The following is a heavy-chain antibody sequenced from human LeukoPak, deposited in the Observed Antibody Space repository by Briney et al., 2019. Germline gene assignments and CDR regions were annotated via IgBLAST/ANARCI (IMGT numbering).Heavy chain of an antibody. CDR2: IRYDGSNK. D-gene: IGHD6-6*01. Sequence: PGGPLRLSCAASGFTFSSYGMHWVRQAPAKGLAGVALIRYDGSNKYYADSVKGRFTISRDNSKNTLYLQMNSLRAEDTAVYYCAKDAARPTSGAPGYWGQGTLVTVSS. V-gene: IGHV3-30*02. CDR1: GFTFSSYG. CDR3: AKDAARPTSGAPGY. J-gene: IGHJ4*02.